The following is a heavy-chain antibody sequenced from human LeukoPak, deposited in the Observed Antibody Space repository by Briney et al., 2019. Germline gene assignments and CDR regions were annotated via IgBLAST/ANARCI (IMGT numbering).Heavy chain of an antibody. CDR1: GYTFTGYY. CDR3: ARFYGSGAFGY. CDR2: INPNSGGT. J-gene: IGHJ4*02. V-gene: IGHV1-2*02. D-gene: IGHD3-10*01. Sequence: GGSLRLSCAASGYTFTGYYMHWVRQAPGQGLEWMGWINPNSGGTNYAQKFQGRVTMTRDTSISTAYMELSRLRSDDTAVYYCARFYGSGAFGYWGQGTLVTVSS.